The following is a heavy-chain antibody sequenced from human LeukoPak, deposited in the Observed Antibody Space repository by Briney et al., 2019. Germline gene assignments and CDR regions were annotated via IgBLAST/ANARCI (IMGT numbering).Heavy chain of an antibody. CDR1: GGSISGGGYS. D-gene: IGHD3-10*01. CDR2: IYHSGST. J-gene: IGHJ4*02. Sequence: SQTLSLTCAVSGGSISGGGYSWGWIRQPPGRGLEWIGYIYHSGSTYYNPSLKSRVTISVDRSKNQFSLKLSSVTAADTAVYFCARGGMVRGVQFDYWGQGTLVTVSS. CDR3: ARGGMVRGVQFDY. V-gene: IGHV4-30-2*01.